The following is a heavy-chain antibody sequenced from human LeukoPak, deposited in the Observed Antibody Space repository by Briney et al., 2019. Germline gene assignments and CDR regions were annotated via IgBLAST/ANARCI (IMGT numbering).Heavy chain of an antibody. Sequence: SETLSLTCTVSGDSISSSFYYWGWIRQPPGKGLEWIGSIYYSGSTYYNPSLKSRVTISVDTSKNQFSLKLSSVTAADTAVYYCARHRRGGSPRGDAFDIWGQGTMVTVSS. CDR2: IYYSGST. CDR3: ARHRRGGSPRGDAFDI. D-gene: IGHD1-26*01. V-gene: IGHV4-39*01. CDR1: GDSISSSFYY. J-gene: IGHJ3*02.